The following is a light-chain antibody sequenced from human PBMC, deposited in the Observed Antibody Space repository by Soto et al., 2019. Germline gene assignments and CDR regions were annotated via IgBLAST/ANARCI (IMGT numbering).Light chain of an antibody. J-gene: IGLJ2*01. Sequence: QSVLTQPPSVSGAPGQRVTISCTGSSSNIGAGYDVHWYHQLPGTAPKLIIYGNTNRPSGVPDRFSGSKSGTSASRAITGLQAEDEADYYCQSYDSSLSGVVFGGGTKLTVL. CDR2: GNT. CDR3: QSYDSSLSGVV. V-gene: IGLV1-40*01. CDR1: SSNIGAGYD.